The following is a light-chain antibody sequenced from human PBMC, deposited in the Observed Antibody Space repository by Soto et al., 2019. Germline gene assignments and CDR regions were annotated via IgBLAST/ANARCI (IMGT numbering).Light chain of an antibody. CDR3: QQYGHSPRT. J-gene: IGKJ1*01. V-gene: IGKV3-20*01. CDR1: QSVADNY. Sequence: EIVLTQSPGTLSLSPGERATVSCRASQSVADNYLAWYQQKPGQPPRLLIYAASRRAAGIPDTFSGSGSGTDFTLTITRLEPEDFALYYCQQYGHSPRTFGQGTKVDI. CDR2: AAS.